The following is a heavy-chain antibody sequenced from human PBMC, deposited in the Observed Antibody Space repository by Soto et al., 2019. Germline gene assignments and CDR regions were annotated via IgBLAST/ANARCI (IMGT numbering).Heavy chain of an antibody. CDR2: IYYSGST. V-gene: IGHV4-59*01. J-gene: IGHJ4*02. CDR3: ARAGEEMATTIDY. CDR1: GGSISSYY. D-gene: IGHD5-12*01. Sequence: QVQLQESGPGLVKPSETLSLTCTVSGGSISSYYWSWIRQPPGKGLEWIGYIYYSGSTNYNPSLRRRVTRSVDTSKNQFSLKLSSVTAADTAVYYCARAGEEMATTIDYWGQGTLVTVSS.